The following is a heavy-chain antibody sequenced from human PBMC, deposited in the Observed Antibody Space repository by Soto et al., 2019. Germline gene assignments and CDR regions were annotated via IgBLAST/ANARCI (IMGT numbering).Heavy chain of an antibody. Sequence: QVQLVQSGAEVKKPGSSVKVSCKASGGTFSSYAISWVRQAPGQGLEWMGGIIPIFGTANYAQKFQGRVTITADKSTSTAYMELSSLRSEDTAVYYCASLRTPHYYASSGYLDYWGQGALVTFSS. V-gene: IGHV1-69*06. D-gene: IGHD3-22*01. CDR2: IIPIFGTA. J-gene: IGHJ4*02. CDR3: ASLRTPHYYASSGYLDY. CDR1: GGTFSSYA.